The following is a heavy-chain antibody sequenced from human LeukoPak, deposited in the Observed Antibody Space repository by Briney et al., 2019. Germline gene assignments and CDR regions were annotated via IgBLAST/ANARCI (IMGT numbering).Heavy chain of an antibody. V-gene: IGHV4-34*01. CDR3: VRGFCRGDSCYSAEYFQH. CDR1: GDSFSGYY. D-gene: IGHD2-15*01. J-gene: IGHJ1*01. Sequence: KPSETLSLTCDVYGDSFSGYYWTWIRQPPEKGLEWIGEIIHNGSRSVNPSLESRVTISVDTSKNQFSLKLTSVTAADTSVYYCVRGFCRGDSCYSAEYFQHWGQGTLVTVSS. CDR2: IIHNGSR.